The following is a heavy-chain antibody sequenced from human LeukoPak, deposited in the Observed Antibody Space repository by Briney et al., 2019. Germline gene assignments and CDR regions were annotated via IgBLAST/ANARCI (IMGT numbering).Heavy chain of an antibody. Sequence: ASVKASCKAYGYTFTSFGISWVRQAPGQGLEWMGWINTYNGNTNYAQNVQGRVTMTTDTSTSTAYMELRSLRSDDTAMYYCARGADYDFWSGYSIPAWFDPWGQGTLVTVSS. CDR1: GYTFTSFG. CDR3: ARGADYDFWSGYSIPAWFDP. D-gene: IGHD3-3*01. CDR2: INTYNGNT. J-gene: IGHJ5*02. V-gene: IGHV1-18*01.